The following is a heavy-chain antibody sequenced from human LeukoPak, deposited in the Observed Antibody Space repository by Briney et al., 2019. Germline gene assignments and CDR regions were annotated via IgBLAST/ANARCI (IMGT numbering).Heavy chain of an antibody. CDR2: ISSSSSTI. CDR3: ASLEGWFDP. D-gene: IGHD1-1*01. CDR1: GFSFSIHG. J-gene: IGHJ5*02. V-gene: IGHV3-48*01. Sequence: GGSLRLSCAASGFSFSIHGMGWVRRAPGEGLEWVSYISSSSSTIYYANSVKGRFTISRDNAKNSLYLQMNSLRAEDTAVYYCASLEGWFDPWGQGTLVTVSS.